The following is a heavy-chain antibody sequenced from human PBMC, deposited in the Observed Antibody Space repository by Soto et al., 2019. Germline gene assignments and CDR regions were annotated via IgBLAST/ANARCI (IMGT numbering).Heavy chain of an antibody. Sequence: SVKVSCKASGGTFSSYAISWVRQAPGQGLEWMGGIIPIFGTANYAQKFQGRVTITADESTSTAYMELSSLRSEDTAVYYCARGAGAGDHVVLTAYYFDYWGQGTLVTVSS. D-gene: IGHD1-20*01. V-gene: IGHV1-69*13. CDR2: IIPIFGTA. CDR1: GGTFSSYA. CDR3: ARGAGAGDHVVLTAYYFDY. J-gene: IGHJ4*02.